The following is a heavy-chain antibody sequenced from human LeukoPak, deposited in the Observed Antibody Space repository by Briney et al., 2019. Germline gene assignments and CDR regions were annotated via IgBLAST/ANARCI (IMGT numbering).Heavy chain of an antibody. CDR3: ARWSAELDAFDI. Sequence: QPGGFLRLSCAASGFTFRSYNMDWVRQAPGKGLEWVSYITSGSSTINYADSVKGRFTISRDNAKNSLYLQMNSPRVEDTAVYYCARWSAELDAFDIWGQGTMVTVSS. CDR2: ITSGSSTI. J-gene: IGHJ3*02. V-gene: IGHV3-48*04. CDR1: GFTFRSYN. D-gene: IGHD1-7*01.